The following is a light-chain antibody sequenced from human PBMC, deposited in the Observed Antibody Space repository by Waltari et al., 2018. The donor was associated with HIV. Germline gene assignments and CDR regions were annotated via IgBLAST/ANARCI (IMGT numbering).Light chain of an antibody. J-gene: IGLJ2*01. CDR3: ASWDDSLNGPV. V-gene: IGLV1-44*01. CDR2: GKN. CDR1: PSNIGRNN. Sequence: QSVLTQPPSASGTPEQRVTISCSGAPSNIGRNNVSWCRQFPGPAPQVLISGKNQRPSGVPDRFSGSKSGTSASLAISGLQSEDEADYYCASWDDSLNGPVFGGGTKLTVV.